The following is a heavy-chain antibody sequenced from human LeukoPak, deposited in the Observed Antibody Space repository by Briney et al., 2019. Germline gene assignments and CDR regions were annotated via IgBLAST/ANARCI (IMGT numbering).Heavy chain of an antibody. CDR1: GYTFTSYG. V-gene: IGHV1-18*01. Sequence: ASVKVSCKASGYTFTSYGISWVRQAPGQGLEWMGWISAYNGNTNYAQKLQGRVTMTTDTSTSTAYMELRSLRSDDTAVYYCARGVYCSGGSCYSRYFDYWGQGTLVTVSS. CDR2: ISAYNGNT. J-gene: IGHJ4*02. D-gene: IGHD2-15*01. CDR3: ARGVYCSGGSCYSRYFDY.